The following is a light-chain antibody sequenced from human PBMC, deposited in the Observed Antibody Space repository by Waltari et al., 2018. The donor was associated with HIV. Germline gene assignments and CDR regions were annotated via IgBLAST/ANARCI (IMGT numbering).Light chain of an antibody. J-gene: IGKJ1*01. Sequence: DIVMTQSPLSLPVTPGDPASISCRSSQSLYHSNGYNYLDWYVQRPGQSPHLLIYLGAVRASGVPYRFSGSGSGTDFTLDISRLEAEDVGVYYGMQALQTPRTFAQGTNVEIK. CDR1: QSLYHSNGYNY. V-gene: IGKV2-28*01. CDR3: MQALQTPRT. CDR2: LGA.